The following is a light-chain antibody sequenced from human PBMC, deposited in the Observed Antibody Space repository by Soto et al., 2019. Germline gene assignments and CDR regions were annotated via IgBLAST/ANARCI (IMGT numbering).Light chain of an antibody. V-gene: IGLV2-23*01. CDR2: EGS. J-gene: IGLJ1*01. CDR1: SSDVGSYNL. CDR3: CSYAGSSYV. Sequence: QSVRTQPASVSGSPRQSITISYTGTSSDVGSYNLVSWYQQHPGKAPKLMIYEGSKRPSGVSNRFSGSKSGNTASLTISGLQAEDEADYYCCSYAGSSYVFGTGTKVTVL.